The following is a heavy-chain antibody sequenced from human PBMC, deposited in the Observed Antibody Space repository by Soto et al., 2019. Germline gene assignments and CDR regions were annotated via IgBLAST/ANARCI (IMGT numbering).Heavy chain of an antibody. V-gene: IGHV3-33*01. CDR3: ARDRQSLAPYALDV. D-gene: IGHD6-19*01. CDR2: IWYDGSNK. CDR1: GFTFSGHA. Sequence: QVQVVESGAGVVQPGRSLRLSCTASGFTFSGHAMHWVRQPPGKGLEWVAQIWYDGSNKYYADSVKGRFTISRDNSKNTLYVQMDSLRVEDTAVYYCARDRQSLAPYALDVWGQGTSVTVSS. J-gene: IGHJ6*02.